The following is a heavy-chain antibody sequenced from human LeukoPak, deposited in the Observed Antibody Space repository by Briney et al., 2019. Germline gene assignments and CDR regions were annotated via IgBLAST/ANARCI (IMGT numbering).Heavy chain of an antibody. CDR1: GGTFSSYA. D-gene: IGHD6-13*01. Sequence: SVKVSCKASGGTFSSYAISWVRQAPGQGLEWMGGIIPIFGTANYAQKFQGRVTITTDESTSTAYMELSSPRSEVTAVYYCASRPIAAANYYYYYYMDVWGKGTTVTVSS. CDR3: ASRPIAAANYYYYYYMDV. CDR2: IIPIFGTA. J-gene: IGHJ6*03. V-gene: IGHV1-69*05.